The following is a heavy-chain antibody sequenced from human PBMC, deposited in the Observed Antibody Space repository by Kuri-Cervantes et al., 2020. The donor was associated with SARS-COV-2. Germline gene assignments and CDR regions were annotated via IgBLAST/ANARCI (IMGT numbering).Heavy chain of an antibody. D-gene: IGHD2-8*01. CDR2: ISYDGSNK. CDR3: ARGRLGVHDS. Sequence: GESLKISCAASGFTFSSYAMHWVRQAPGKGLEWVAVISYDGSNKDYTASVKGRFTISRDNSQNTLYLQMKSLRTEDTALYYCARGRLGVHDSWGQGTLVTVSS. V-gene: IGHV3-30-3*01. J-gene: IGHJ4*02. CDR1: GFTFSSYA.